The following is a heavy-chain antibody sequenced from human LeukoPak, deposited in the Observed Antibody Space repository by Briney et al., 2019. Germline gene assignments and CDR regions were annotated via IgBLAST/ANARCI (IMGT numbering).Heavy chain of an antibody. CDR1: GYTFSDYY. V-gene: IGHV1-2*06. Sequence: GASVKVSCKTSGYTFSDYYMHWVRQAPGQGLEWMGRINPNSGGTNYAQKFQGRVTMTRDTSISTAYMELSRLRSDDTAVYYCARVGATRYYFDYWGQGTLVTVSS. J-gene: IGHJ4*02. D-gene: IGHD1-26*01. CDR2: INPNSGGT. CDR3: ARVGATRYYFDY.